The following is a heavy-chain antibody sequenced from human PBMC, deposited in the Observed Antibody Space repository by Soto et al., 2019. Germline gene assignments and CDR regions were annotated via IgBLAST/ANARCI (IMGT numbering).Heavy chain of an antibody. CDR3: ARGRDEAGRPFDY. D-gene: IGHD3-10*01. CDR2: IYYTGST. CDR1: GASISSGNYY. V-gene: IGHV4-31*03. J-gene: IGHJ4*02. Sequence: QVQLQESGPGLVKPSQTLSLTSSVSGASISSGNYYWSWIRQHPGKGLEWIGYIYYTGSTYSNPSLRSRITISEDMSKNHLSLRLSSVTAADTAVYYCARGRDEAGRPFDYWGQGTLVTVSS.